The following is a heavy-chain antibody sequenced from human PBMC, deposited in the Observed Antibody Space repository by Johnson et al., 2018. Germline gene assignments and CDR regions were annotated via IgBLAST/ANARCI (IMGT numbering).Heavy chain of an antibody. CDR2: TSYDGSNK. Sequence: VQLVESGGGVVQPGRSLRLSCAASGFIFSSYGMHWVRQAPGKGLEWVAVTSYDGSNKYYADSVKGRFTISRDNSKNTLYLQMNSLRPEDTAVYYCAKVSAAAGTQGVQHWGQGTLVTVSS. CDR1: GFIFSSYG. J-gene: IGHJ1*01. CDR3: AKVSAAAGTQGVQH. V-gene: IGHV3-30*18. D-gene: IGHD6-13*01.